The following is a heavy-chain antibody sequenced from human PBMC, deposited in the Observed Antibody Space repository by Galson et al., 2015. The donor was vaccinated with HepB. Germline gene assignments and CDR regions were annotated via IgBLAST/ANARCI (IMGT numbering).Heavy chain of an antibody. Sequence: LRLSCAASTFIFSSNYMSWVRQAPGKGLEWVSIIYNNGDTYYADSVKGRFTISRDNSKNTVYLQMNSLRAEDTAMYYCARGYSKSWFSGLGYWGQGTLVTVSS. CDR3: ARGYSKSWFSGLGY. D-gene: IGHD1-26*01. CDR1: TFIFSSNY. CDR2: IYNNGDT. V-gene: IGHV3-53*01. J-gene: IGHJ4*02.